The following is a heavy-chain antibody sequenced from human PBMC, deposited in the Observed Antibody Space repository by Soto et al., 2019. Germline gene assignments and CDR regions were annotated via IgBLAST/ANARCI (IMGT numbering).Heavy chain of an antibody. V-gene: IGHV3-33*01. CDR1: GFTFSSYG. Sequence: QVQLVESGGGVVQPGRSLRLSCAASGFTFSSYGMHWVRQAPGKGLEWVAVIWCDGSNKYYADSVKGRFTISRDNSKNTLYLLMNSLRAEDTAVYYCARGIAVAGTKYYYYGMDVWGQGTTVTVSS. D-gene: IGHD6-19*01. J-gene: IGHJ6*02. CDR2: IWCDGSNK. CDR3: ARGIAVAGTKYYYYGMDV.